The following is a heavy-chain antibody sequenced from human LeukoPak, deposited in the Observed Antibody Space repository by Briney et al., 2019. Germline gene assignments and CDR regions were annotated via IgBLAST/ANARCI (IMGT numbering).Heavy chain of an antibody. CDR2: IYTSGST. CDR3: ARMRLSSYWYFDL. Sequence: PSETLSLTCTVSGGSISSYYWRWVRQPAGKGLEWIGRIYTSGSTNYNPSLKSRVTMSVATSKNQFSLWLSSVPAADTAVYYCARMRLSSYWYFDLWGRGTLVTVSS. D-gene: IGHD6-25*01. CDR1: GGSISSYY. V-gene: IGHV4-4*07. J-gene: IGHJ2*01.